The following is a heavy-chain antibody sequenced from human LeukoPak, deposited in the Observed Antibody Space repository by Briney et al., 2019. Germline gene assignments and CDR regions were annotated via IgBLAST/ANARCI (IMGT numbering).Heavy chain of an antibody. Sequence: PGGSLRLSCAASGFTFSNCAMSWVRQAPGKGLECVSLISANGGATYYADSVKGRFTISRDNSKSTLYLQMNSLRADDTAVYYCAKASGSPYYFDYWGQGTLVTVSS. CDR1: GFTFSNCA. J-gene: IGHJ4*02. CDR3: AKASGSPYYFDY. D-gene: IGHD3-10*01. CDR2: ISANGGAT. V-gene: IGHV3-23*01.